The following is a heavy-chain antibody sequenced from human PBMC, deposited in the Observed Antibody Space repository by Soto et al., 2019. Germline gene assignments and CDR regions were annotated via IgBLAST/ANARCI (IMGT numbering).Heavy chain of an antibody. CDR2: IYYSGSA. CDR3: ARQSDYRDYGLWFDP. CDR1: GGSISSSSYY. V-gene: IGHV4-39*01. D-gene: IGHD4-17*01. Sequence: PSETLSLTCTVSGGSISSSSYYWGWIRQPPGKGLEWIGSIYYSGSAYYNPSLKSRVTISVDTSKNQFSLKLSSVTAADTAVYYCARQSDYRDYGLWFDPWXQGTLVTVSS. J-gene: IGHJ5*02.